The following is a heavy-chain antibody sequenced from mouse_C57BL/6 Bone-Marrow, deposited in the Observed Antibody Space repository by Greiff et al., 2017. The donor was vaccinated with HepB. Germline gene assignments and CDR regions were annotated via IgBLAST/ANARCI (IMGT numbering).Heavy chain of an antibody. V-gene: IGHV5-4*01. J-gene: IGHJ4*01. CDR1: GFTFSSYA. Sequence: EVQVVESGGGLVKPGGSLKLSCAASGFTFSSYAMSWVRQTPEKRLEWVATISDGGSYTYYPDNVKGRCTISRDNAKNNLYLQMSHLKSEDTAMYYCAREGDYYAMDYWGQGTSVTVSS. CDR2: ISDGGSYT. CDR3: AREGDYYAMDY.